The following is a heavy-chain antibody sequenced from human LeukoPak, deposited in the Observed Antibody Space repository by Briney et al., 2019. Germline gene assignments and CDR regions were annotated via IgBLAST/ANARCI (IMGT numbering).Heavy chain of an antibody. V-gene: IGHV3-21*01. CDR2: IGSSSSYI. Sequence: GGSLRLSCAASGFTFSSYSMNWVRQAPGKGLEWVSSIGSSSSYIYYADSVKGRFTISRDNAKNSLYLQMNSLRAEDTAVYYCAREIKLCSSTSCYAFDIWGQGTMVTVSS. D-gene: IGHD2-2*01. J-gene: IGHJ3*02. CDR3: AREIKLCSSTSCYAFDI. CDR1: GFTFSSYS.